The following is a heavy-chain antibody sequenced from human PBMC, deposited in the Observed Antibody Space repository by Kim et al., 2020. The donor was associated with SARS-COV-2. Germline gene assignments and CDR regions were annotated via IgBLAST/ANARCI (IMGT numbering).Heavy chain of an antibody. J-gene: IGHJ4*01. Sequence: GGSLRLSCAASGFTFSAYGMHWVRQVPGKGLEWVAVISNDGNYKYYADSLKGRFTISRDNSKNTLYLQMSSLTAEDTAVYYCAKKPQGIGYVSWYFEYWG. CDR1: GFTFSAYG. CDR3: AKKPQGIGYVSWYFEY. V-gene: IGHV3-30*18. D-gene: IGHD5-12*01. CDR2: ISNDGNYK.